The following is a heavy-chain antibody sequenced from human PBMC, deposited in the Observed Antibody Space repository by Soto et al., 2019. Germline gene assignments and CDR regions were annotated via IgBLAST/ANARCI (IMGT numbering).Heavy chain of an antibody. CDR1: GYTFTSYG. D-gene: IGHD2-21*01. CDR2: MSAYNGNT. CDR3: ARDQYSNFDY. J-gene: IGHJ4*02. V-gene: IGHV1-18*01. Sequence: ASVKVSCKASGYTFTSYGISWVRQAPGQGLEWMGWMSAYNGNTNYAQKLQGRVTMTRDTSTSTAYMELRGLRSDDTAVYYCARDQYSNFDYWGQGSLVTVSS.